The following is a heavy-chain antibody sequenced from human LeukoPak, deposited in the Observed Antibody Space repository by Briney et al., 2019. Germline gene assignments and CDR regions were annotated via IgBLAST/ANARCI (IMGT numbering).Heavy chain of an antibody. D-gene: IGHD3-10*02. CDR3: AELGITMIGGV. CDR2: ISSFSGTI. Sequence: GGSLRLSCAASGFTFSSYSMNWVRQAPGKGLEWVSYISSFSGTIYYADSVKGRFTISRDNAKNSLYLQMNSLRAEDTAVYYCAELGITMIGGVWGKGTTVTISS. V-gene: IGHV3-48*04. CDR1: GFTFSSYS. J-gene: IGHJ6*04.